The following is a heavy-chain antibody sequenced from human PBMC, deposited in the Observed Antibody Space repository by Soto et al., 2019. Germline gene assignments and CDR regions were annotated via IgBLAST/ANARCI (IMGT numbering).Heavy chain of an antibody. CDR1: GGSFSGSY. Sequence: SETLSLTCGVYGGSFSGSYWNWIRQPPGKGLEWIGETNPRGSTNYNPSLKSRVTISVDTSKNQFSLKLNSVTAADTAVYYCARGLCSSTRCYFFDSWGQGILVTVSS. D-gene: IGHD2-2*01. CDR3: ARGLCSSTRCYFFDS. CDR2: TNPRGST. V-gene: IGHV4-34*01. J-gene: IGHJ4*02.